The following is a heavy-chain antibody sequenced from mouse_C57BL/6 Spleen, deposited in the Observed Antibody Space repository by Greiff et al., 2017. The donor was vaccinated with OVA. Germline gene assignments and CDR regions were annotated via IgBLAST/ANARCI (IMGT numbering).Heavy chain of an antibody. CDR2: IRLKSDNYAT. V-gene: IGHV6-3*01. D-gene: IGHD4-1*01. J-gene: IGHJ2*01. CDR1: GFTFSNYW. CDR3: TDGNYFDY. Sequence: VKLVESGGGLVQPGGSMKLSCVASGFTFSNYWMNWVRQSPEKGLEWVAQIRLKSDNYATHYAESVKGRFTISRDDPKSSVYLQMNNLRAEDTGIYYCTDGNYFDYWGQGTTLTVSS.